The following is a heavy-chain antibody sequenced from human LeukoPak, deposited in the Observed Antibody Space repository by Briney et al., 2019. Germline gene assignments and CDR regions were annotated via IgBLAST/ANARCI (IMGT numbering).Heavy chain of an antibody. CDR1: GYTFTSYY. CDR3: AREANYYDSSGYYPYFDY. Sequence: ASVKVSFTASGYTFTSYYMHWVRQAPGQGLEWMGIINPSGGSTSYAQKFQGRVTMTRDTSTSTVYMELSSLRSEDTAVYYCAREANYYDSSGYYPYFDYWGQVILVTVSS. CDR2: INPSGGST. V-gene: IGHV1-46*01. D-gene: IGHD3-22*01. J-gene: IGHJ4*02.